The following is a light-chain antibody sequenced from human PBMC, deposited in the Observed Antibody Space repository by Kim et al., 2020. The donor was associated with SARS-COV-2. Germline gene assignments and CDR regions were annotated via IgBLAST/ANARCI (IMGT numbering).Light chain of an antibody. CDR3: QAWDSSVV. CDR2: QDS. J-gene: IGLJ2*01. V-gene: IGLV3-1*01. Sequence: VNVTQGQTASITCSGDKLGDKYACWYQQKPGQSPVLVIYQDSKRPSGIPGRFSGSNSGNTATLTISGTQAMDEADYYCQAWDSSVVFGGGTQLTVL. CDR1: KLGDKY.